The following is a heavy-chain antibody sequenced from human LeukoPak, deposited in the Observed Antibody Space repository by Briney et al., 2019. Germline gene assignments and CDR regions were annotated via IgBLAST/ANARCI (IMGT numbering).Heavy chain of an antibody. V-gene: IGHV3-30*18. D-gene: IGHD3-22*01. Sequence: GGSLRLSCAASGFTFSSYGMHWVRQAPGKGLEWVAVISYDGSNKYYADSVKGRFTISRDNSKNTLYPQMNSLRAEDTAVYYCAKDPLYYYDSSGYYGGYFDYWGQGTLVTVSS. CDR3: AKDPLYYYDSSGYYGGYFDY. J-gene: IGHJ4*02. CDR1: GFTFSSYG. CDR2: ISYDGSNK.